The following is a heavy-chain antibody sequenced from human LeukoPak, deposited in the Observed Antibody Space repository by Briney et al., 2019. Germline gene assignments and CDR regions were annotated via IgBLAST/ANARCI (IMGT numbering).Heavy chain of an antibody. J-gene: IGHJ4*02. V-gene: IGHV4-39*01. D-gene: IGHD2-15*01. CDR2: IYYSGST. Sequence: SETLSLTCTVSGGSISSSSYYWGWIRQPPGKGLEWIGSIYYSGSTYYNPSLKSRVTISVDTSKNQFSPKLSSVTAADTAVYYCARRPVVVAAKGRYFDYWGQGTLVTVSS. CDR3: ARRPVVVAAKGRYFDY. CDR1: GGSISSSSYY.